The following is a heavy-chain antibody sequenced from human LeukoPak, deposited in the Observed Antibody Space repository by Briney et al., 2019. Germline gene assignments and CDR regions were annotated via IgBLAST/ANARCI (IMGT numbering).Heavy chain of an antibody. CDR3: ANYGSGTSSGRDAFDI. CDR2: FDPEDGET. CDR1: GYTLTELS. D-gene: IGHD3-10*01. J-gene: IGHJ3*02. V-gene: IGHV1-24*01. Sequence: ASVKVSCKVSGYTLTELSMHWVRQAPGKGLEWMGGFDPEDGETIYAQKFQGRVTMTEDTSTDTAYMELSSLRSEDTAVYYCANYGSGTSSGRDAFDIWGQGTMVTVSS.